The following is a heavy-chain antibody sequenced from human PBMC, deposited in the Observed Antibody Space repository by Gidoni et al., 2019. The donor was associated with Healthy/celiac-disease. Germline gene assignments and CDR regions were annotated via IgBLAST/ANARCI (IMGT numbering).Heavy chain of an antibody. Sequence: QVQLVQSGAEVKKPGASVKVSCKASGYTFTGYYMHWVRQAPGQGLEWMGWINPNSGGTNYAQKFQGRVTMTRDTSISTAYMELSRLRSDDTAVYYCARDPSRGYSYGLFDYWGQGTLVTVSS. D-gene: IGHD5-18*01. CDR2: INPNSGGT. V-gene: IGHV1-2*02. CDR3: ARDPSRGYSYGLFDY. J-gene: IGHJ4*02. CDR1: GYTFTGYY.